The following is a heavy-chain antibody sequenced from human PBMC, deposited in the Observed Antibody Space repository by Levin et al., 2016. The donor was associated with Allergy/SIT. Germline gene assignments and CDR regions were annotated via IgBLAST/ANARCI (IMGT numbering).Heavy chain of an antibody. D-gene: IGHD2-21*01. V-gene: IGHV4-61*02. CDR1: GGSISSGSYY. CDR3: ARGGISDSRSLFAY. CDR2: VSTSGST. J-gene: IGHJ4*02. Sequence: LRLSCTVSGGSISSGSYYWTWIRQPAGKGLEWIGRVSTSGSTDYNPSLKSRVTISIDRSKNQFSLKLTSVTAADTAVYYCARGGISDSRSLFAYWGQGTLVTVSS.